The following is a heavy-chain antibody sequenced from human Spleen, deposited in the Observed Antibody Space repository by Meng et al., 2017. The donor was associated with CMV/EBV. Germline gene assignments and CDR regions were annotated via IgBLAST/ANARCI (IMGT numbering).Heavy chain of an antibody. CDR1: GFIVSSKY. J-gene: IGHJ3*02. V-gene: IGHV3-66*02. Sequence: GESLKISCAASGFIVSSKYMSWVRQAPGKGLQWVSVIYAGGSTDYADSVKGRFTISRDNSKNTVYLQMNSLKTEDSAVYSCARDHPAAIAYDAFDIWGQGTMVTVSS. CDR2: IYAGGST. D-gene: IGHD2-2*01. CDR3: ARDHPAAIAYDAFDI.